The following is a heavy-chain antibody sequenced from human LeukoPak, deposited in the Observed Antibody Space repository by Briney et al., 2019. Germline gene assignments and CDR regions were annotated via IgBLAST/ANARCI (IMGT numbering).Heavy chain of an antibody. Sequence: PGGSLRLSCAASGFTFSQYWMSWVRQAPGKGLEWVAVISYDGSNKYYADSVKGRFTISRDSSKNTLYLQMSSLRAEDTAVYYCARDRLTTVTTFHFDYWGQGTLVTVSS. J-gene: IGHJ4*02. CDR1: GFTFSQYW. D-gene: IGHD4-17*01. CDR3: ARDRLTTVTTFHFDY. V-gene: IGHV3-30*07. CDR2: ISYDGSNK.